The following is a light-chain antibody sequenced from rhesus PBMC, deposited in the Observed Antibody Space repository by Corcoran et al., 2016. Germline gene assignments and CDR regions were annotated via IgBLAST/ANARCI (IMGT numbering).Light chain of an antibody. CDR3: NPHSSGYS. V-gene: IGKV1-19*01. J-gene: IGKJ2*01. Sequence: DIQMTQSPSSLSVSVGDKVTITCHARPGISSWLAWCEHKPGKAPKPLIYYAASLQTGAPSKFSGSGSGTDFTLPISSLEPEDVRMYHCNPHSSGYSFGKGTKVEIK. CDR1: PGISSW. CDR2: YAA.